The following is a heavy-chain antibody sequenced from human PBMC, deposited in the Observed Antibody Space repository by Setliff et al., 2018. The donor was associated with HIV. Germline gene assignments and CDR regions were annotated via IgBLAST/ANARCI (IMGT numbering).Heavy chain of an antibody. CDR3: ARHPRHYNILTGYRYYYMDV. CDR2: IYFSGST. V-gene: IGHV4-39*01. J-gene: IGHJ6*03. Sequence: SETLSLTCAVSGVSISSSSYFWDWIRRPPGTGLDWIGSIYFSGSTYYDPSLESRVTISMDTSKNQFSLKLTSVTAADTAVYYCARHPRHYNILTGYRYYYMDVWGKGTTVTVSS. CDR1: GVSISSSSYF. D-gene: IGHD3-9*01.